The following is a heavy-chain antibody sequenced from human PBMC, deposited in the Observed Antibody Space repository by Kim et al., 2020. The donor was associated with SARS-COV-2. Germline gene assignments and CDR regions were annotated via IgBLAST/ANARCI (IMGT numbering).Heavy chain of an antibody. V-gene: IGHV3-9*01. CDR3: AKHPITEDTIDY. J-gene: IGHJ4*02. Sequence: IANADSLKGRLPLSRDNAKNALYLQMNRLRAEETALYYCAKHPITEDTIDYWGQGTLVTVSS. D-gene: IGHD1-20*01. CDR2: I.